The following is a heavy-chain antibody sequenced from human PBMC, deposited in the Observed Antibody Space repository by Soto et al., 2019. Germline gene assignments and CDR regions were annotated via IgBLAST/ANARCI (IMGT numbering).Heavy chain of an antibody. CDR2: TYYRSKWNN. V-gene: IGHV6-1*01. CDR1: WDIFSVDMAC. Sequence: QALXLTCAISWDIFSVDMACVEFIRQSPSRCLEWLGRTYYRSKWNNDYALSAKSRITINQDKPKNKLSLHLYSVTPGHQDIYYCTSTTSYSGMDVWGQGTPVTVSS. CDR3: TSTTSYSGMDV. D-gene: IGHD4-4*01. J-gene: IGHJ6*02.